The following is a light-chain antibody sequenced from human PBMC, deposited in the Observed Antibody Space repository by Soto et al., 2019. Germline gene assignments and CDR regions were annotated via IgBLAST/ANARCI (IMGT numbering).Light chain of an antibody. CDR1: QSVNSNF. Sequence: EIVLTQSPGTLSLSPGERATLSCRASQSVNSNFLAWYQQKPGQAPRLLIYGASSRATGIPNRFSGSGSGTDFTLTINRLEPEDFAVYYCQQYGTSEFTFGPGTKVDIK. CDR3: QQYGTSEFT. CDR2: GAS. J-gene: IGKJ3*01. V-gene: IGKV3-20*01.